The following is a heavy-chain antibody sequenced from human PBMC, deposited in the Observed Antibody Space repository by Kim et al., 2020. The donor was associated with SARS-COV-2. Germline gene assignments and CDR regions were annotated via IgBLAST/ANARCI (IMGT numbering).Heavy chain of an antibody. V-gene: IGHV4-39*01. D-gene: IGHD3-10*01. J-gene: IGHJ4*02. CDR3: ATLGGFGETTDY. Sequence: YYTPSLKSRVTISVDTSKNRFSLKLSSVTAADTAVYYCATLGGFGETTDYWGQGTLVTVSS.